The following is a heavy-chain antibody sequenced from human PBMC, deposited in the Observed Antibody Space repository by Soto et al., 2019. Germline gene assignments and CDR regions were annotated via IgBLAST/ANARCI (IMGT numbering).Heavy chain of an antibody. D-gene: IGHD2-15*01. V-gene: IGHV4-31*03. CDR2: IYYSGST. Sequence: PSETLSLTCTVSGGSISSGGYYWSWIRQHPGKGLEWIGYIYYSGSTYYNPSLKSRATISVDTSKNQFSLKLSSVTAADTAVYYCARDRVVVAATHKKDAFDIWGQGTMVTVSS. CDR1: GGSISSGGYY. CDR3: ARDRVVVAATHKKDAFDI. J-gene: IGHJ3*02.